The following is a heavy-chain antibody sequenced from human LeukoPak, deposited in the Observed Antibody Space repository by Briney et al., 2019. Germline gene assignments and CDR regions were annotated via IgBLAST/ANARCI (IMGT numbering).Heavy chain of an antibody. CDR3: AKDHSGYDRRGPFDY. J-gene: IGHJ4*02. Sequence: GGSLRLSCAASGFTFSSYAMSWARQAPGKGLEWVSAISGSGGSTYYADSVKGRFTISRDNSKNTLYLQMNSLRAEDTAVYYCAKDHSGYDRRGPFDYWGQGTLVTVSS. V-gene: IGHV3-23*01. D-gene: IGHD5-12*01. CDR2: ISGSGGST. CDR1: GFTFSSYA.